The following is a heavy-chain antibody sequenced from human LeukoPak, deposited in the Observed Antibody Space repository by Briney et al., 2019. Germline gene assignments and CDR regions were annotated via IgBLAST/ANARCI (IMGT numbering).Heavy chain of an antibody. CDR1: AFTVSSYA. CDR3: ARDPSIYDFWSGYYKD. CDR2: ISYDGSIK. Sequence: GGSLRLSCAASAFTVSSYAMHCVRQAPGKGLEWVAVISYDGSIKYYADSVEGRFTISRDNSKNTLYLQMNSLRAEDTAVYYCARDPSIYDFWSGYYKDWGQGTLVTVSS. V-gene: IGHV3-30*01. J-gene: IGHJ4*02. D-gene: IGHD3-3*01.